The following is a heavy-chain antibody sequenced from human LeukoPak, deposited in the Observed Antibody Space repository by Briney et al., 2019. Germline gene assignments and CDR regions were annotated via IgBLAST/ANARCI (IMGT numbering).Heavy chain of an antibody. D-gene: IGHD3-10*01. J-gene: IGHJ4*02. CDR3: AREDYYGSSSTDY. Sequence: GGSLRLSCAASGFTFSSYWMSWVRQAPGKGLELVANIKQDGSEKYYEDSVKGRFTISRDNAKNSLYLQMNSLRAEDTAVYYCAREDYYGSSSTDYWGQGTLVTVSS. CDR1: GFTFSSYW. CDR2: IKQDGSEK. V-gene: IGHV3-7*01.